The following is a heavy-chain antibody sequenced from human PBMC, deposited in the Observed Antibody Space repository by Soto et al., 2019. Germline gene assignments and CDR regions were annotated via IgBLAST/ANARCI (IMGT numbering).Heavy chain of an antibody. J-gene: IGHJ3*02. Sequence: SETLSLTCTVSGGSIISYYCIFIRHPPGKGLEWIGYIYYSGTTNYNPSLKSRVTISVDTSKNQFSLKLSSVTAADTAVYYCASTHIVVVTDAFDIWGQGTMVTVSS. CDR1: GGSIISYY. CDR2: IYYSGTT. CDR3: ASTHIVVVTDAFDI. D-gene: IGHD2-21*02. V-gene: IGHV4-59*01.